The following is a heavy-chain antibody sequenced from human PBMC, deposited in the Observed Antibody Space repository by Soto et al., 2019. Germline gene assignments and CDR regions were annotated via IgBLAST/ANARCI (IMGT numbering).Heavy chain of an antibody. CDR2: ITPFNGNT. Sequence: QMQLVQSGAEVKKTGSSVKVSCKASGYTFTYRYLHWVRQAPGQALEWMGCITPFNGNTNYAQKFLDSVTITRARSMSTAYMELSSLRSEDTVMYYCASHSGSSYYYYGMDVWGQGTTVTVSS. J-gene: IGHJ6*02. D-gene: IGHD1-26*01. V-gene: IGHV1-45*02. CDR1: GYTFTYRY. CDR3: ASHSGSSYYYYGMDV.